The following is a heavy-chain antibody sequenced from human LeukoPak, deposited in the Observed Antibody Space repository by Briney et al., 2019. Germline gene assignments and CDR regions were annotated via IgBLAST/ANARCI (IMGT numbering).Heavy chain of an antibody. CDR3: ARPSSTDYV. V-gene: IGHV1-2*02. J-gene: IGHJ4*02. D-gene: IGHD2-2*01. CDR2: LNPKSGDT. CDR1: GYTFTDYY. Sequence: ASVKVSCKASGYTFTDYYYIHWVRQAPGQGLEWMGWLNPKSGDTNYAQKFQGRVTVTRDTSISTAYMELSRLRSDDTAIYYCARPSSTDYVWGQGTQVTVSS.